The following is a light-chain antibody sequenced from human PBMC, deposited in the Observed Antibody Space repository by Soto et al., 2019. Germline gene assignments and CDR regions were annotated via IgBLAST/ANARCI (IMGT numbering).Light chain of an antibody. CDR1: IDDVTAYYR. CDR3: SVYTRTSTYV. CDR2: DVS. J-gene: IGLJ1*01. V-gene: IGLV2-18*01. Sequence: QSALTQPPSVSGSPGQSFTISCSGTIDDVTAYYRVSWYQQTPGTAPKLMIYDVSNRPSGVPDRFSGSRSGNTASLTISGLQAEDEGDYYCSVYTRTSTYVFGTGTKLTVL.